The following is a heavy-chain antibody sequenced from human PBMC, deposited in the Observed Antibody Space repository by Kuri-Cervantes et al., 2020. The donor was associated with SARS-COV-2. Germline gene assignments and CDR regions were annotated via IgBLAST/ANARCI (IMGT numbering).Heavy chain of an antibody. Sequence: GGSLRLTCEASGFTFSNYAMHWVRQAPGKGLEWVAVIWWDGSEEYYLDSVRGGFTIAKDNSKNMLFLEITNLRVEDAAVYFCARGSYGGNGDFDYWGQGTPVTVSS. CDR2: IWWDGSEE. D-gene: IGHD4-23*01. CDR3: ARGSYGGNGDFDY. CDR1: GFTFSNYA. J-gene: IGHJ4*02. V-gene: IGHV3-33*01.